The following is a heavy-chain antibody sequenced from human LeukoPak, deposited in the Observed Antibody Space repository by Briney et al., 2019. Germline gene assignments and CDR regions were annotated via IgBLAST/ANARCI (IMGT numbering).Heavy chain of an antibody. J-gene: IGHJ4*02. CDR3: ARVYYDSSGYYYDGYSFDY. Sequence: GGSLRLSCAASGFTFSDYYMSWIRQAPGKGLEWVSYISSSGNTIYYADSVKGRFTISRDNAKNSLYLRMNSLRAEDTALYYCARVYYDSSGYYYDGYSFDYWGQGTLVTVSS. D-gene: IGHD3-22*01. CDR1: GFTFSDYY. CDR2: ISSSGNTI. V-gene: IGHV3-11*04.